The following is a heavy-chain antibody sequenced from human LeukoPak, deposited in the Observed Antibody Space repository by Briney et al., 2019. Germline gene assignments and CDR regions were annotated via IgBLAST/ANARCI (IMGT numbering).Heavy chain of an antibody. CDR2: INRSGNT. V-gene: IGHV4-34*01. CDR1: GGSFSVYY. Sequence: SETLSLTCAVYGGSFSVYYWSWIRQSPGKGVEWIGEINRSGNTDYNPSLESRVTISVDTSKNQFSLKLSSVTAADTAVYYCARYEQLGRWAQDAFDIWGQGTMVTVSS. CDR3: ARYEQLGRWAQDAFDI. D-gene: IGHD6-6*01. J-gene: IGHJ3*02.